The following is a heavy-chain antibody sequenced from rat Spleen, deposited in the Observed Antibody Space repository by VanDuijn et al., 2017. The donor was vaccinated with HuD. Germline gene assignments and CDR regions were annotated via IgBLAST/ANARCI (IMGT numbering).Heavy chain of an antibody. CDR3: ARHREALYFDY. V-gene: IGHV2-30*01. Sequence: VQLAESGGGLVQPGRSLKLSCAASGFTFSDYYMAWVRQAPTKGLEWMGVIWTGGSTDYNSALKSRLSISRDTSKSQVFLKMNSLQPEDTGTYYCARHREALYFDYWGQGVMVTVSS. CDR2: IWTGGST. CDR1: GFTFSDYY. J-gene: IGHJ2*01.